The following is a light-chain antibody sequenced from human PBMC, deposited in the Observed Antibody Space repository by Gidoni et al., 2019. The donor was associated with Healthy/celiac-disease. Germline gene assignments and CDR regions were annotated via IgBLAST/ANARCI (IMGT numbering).Light chain of an antibody. Sequence: DIEMPQSPSTLSASVGDRVTITCRASQSISSWLAGYQQKPGKAPKLLIYKASSLESGVPSRFSGSGSGTEFTLTISSLQPDDFATDYDQQYNSYQRTFGQGTKVEIK. J-gene: IGKJ1*01. CDR1: QSISSW. CDR3: QQYNSYQRT. CDR2: KAS. V-gene: IGKV1-5*03.